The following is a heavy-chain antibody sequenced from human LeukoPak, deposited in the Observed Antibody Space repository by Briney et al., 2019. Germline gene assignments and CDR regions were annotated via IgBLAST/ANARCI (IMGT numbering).Heavy chain of an antibody. CDR3: ARFAVEYCSGGSCSNYFDY. CDR1: GGSFSGYY. V-gene: IGHV4-34*01. Sequence: SETLSLTCAVYGGSFSGYYWSWIRQPPGKGLEWIGEINHSGSTNYNPSLKSRVTMSVDTSKNQFSLKLSSVTAADTAVYYCARFAVEYCSGGSCSNYFDYWGQGTLVTVSS. J-gene: IGHJ4*02. D-gene: IGHD2-15*01. CDR2: INHSGST.